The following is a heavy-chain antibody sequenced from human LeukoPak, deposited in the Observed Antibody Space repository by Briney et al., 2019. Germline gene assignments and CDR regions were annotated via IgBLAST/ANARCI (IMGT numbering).Heavy chain of an antibody. J-gene: IGHJ4*02. D-gene: IGHD6-13*01. CDR1: GGSISSSSYY. CDR3: ARGASSRFEH. Sequence: SETLSLTCTVSGGSISSSSYYWGWIRQPRGKGLEWIGSIYYSGSTYYNPSLKSRVTISEDTSKNQFSLKLSSVTAADTAVYYCARGASSRFEHWGQGTLVTVSS. V-gene: IGHV4-39*07. CDR2: IYYSGST.